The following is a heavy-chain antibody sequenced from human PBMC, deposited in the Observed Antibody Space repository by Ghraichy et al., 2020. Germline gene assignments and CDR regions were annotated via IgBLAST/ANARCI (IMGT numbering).Heavy chain of an antibody. D-gene: IGHD3-3*01. V-gene: IGHV3-74*01. J-gene: IGHJ6*02. Sequence: LSLTCAASGFTFSGYWMHWVRQAPGKGLVWVSRINTDGSTTTYVDSVKGRFTISRDNAKNTLYLQMNSLTAEDTAVYYCARDIKYWSGYYNGMDVWGQGTTVTVSS. CDR1: GFTFSGYW. CDR2: INTDGSTT. CDR3: ARDIKYWSGYYNGMDV.